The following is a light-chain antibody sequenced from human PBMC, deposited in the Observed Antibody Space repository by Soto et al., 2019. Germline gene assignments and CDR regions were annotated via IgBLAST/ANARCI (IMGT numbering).Light chain of an antibody. CDR3: QQYNNWPRT. Sequence: EIVMTQSPATLAVSPGASATLSCRASQSVSTNLAWYQQKPGQVPRVLIYGASTRATEIPARFNGSGSGTEFTLTIDSLQSEDFAVYYCQQYNNWPRTFGQGTKVDIK. V-gene: IGKV3-15*01. J-gene: IGKJ1*01. CDR2: GAS. CDR1: QSVSTN.